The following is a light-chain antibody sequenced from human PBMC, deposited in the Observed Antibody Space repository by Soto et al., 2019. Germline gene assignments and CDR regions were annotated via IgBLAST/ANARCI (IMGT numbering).Light chain of an antibody. J-gene: IGLJ2*01. CDR1: KLDNKS. V-gene: IGLV3-1*01. CDR3: QAWDSRILL. Sequence: SYELTQPPSVSVSAGQTASITCSGDKLDNKSVCWYQQKPGQSPVLVIYQDSKRPSGIPERFSGSNSGNTATLTISGTQAMDEAVYYCQAWDSRILLFGGGTKVSVL. CDR2: QDS.